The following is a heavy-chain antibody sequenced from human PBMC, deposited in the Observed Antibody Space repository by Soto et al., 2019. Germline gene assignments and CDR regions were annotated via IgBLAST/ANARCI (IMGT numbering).Heavy chain of an antibody. D-gene: IGHD3-10*01. CDR2: IIPILGIA. V-gene: IGHV1-69*02. CDR1: GGTFSSYT. CDR3: AGSTDGSGTHYYYYGMDV. J-gene: IGHJ6*02. Sequence: QVQLVQSGAEVKKPGSSGKFSCKASGGTFSSYTISWVLQAPGQGLEWMGRIIPILGIANYAQKFQGRVTITADKSTSTAYMELSSLRSEDTAVYYYAGSTDGSGTHYYYYGMDVWGQGTTVTVSS.